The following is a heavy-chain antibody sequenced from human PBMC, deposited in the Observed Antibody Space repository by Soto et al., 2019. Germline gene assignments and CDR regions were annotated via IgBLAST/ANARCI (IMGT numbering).Heavy chain of an antibody. CDR1: GGTFRTYA. V-gene: IGHV1-69*01. D-gene: IGHD2-21*02. Sequence: QVQLVQSGAEVKKPGSSVRVSCKASGGTFRTYAISWVRQTPGQGLEWMGGITPISETPNYAQKFQGRVTITAAESTSQAYMELSRLRFAVTAVYYCATSGGHSWSFEPLGQGTLVTVSS. CDR2: ITPISETP. J-gene: IGHJ5*02. CDR3: ATSGGHSWSFEP.